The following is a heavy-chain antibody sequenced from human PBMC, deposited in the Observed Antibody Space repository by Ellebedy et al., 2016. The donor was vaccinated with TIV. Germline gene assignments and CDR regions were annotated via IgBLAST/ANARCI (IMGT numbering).Heavy chain of an antibody. CDR3: AKDAPTGYGDSDSVHYYYGMDV. CDR2: ISGSGGST. Sequence: GESLKISCAASGFTFRRYAMSWVRQDPGKGLEWVSSISGSGGSTYYADSVKGRFTISRDNSKSTLYLQMNSLRAEDTAVYYCAKDAPTGYGDSDSVHYYYGMDVWGQGTTVTVSS. V-gene: IGHV3-23*01. J-gene: IGHJ6*02. D-gene: IGHD4-17*01. CDR1: GFTFRRYA.